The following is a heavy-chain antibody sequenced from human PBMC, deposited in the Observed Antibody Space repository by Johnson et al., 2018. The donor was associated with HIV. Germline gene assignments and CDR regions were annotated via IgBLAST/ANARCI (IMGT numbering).Heavy chain of an antibody. J-gene: IGHJ3*02. D-gene: IGHD5-24*01. V-gene: IGHV3-7*05. Sequence: VQLVESGGGVVQPGRSLRLSCIASGFTFRSYWMSWVRQAPGKGLEWVANIKQDGSETYYVDSVEGRFTISRDNAKNSLYLQMNSLRAEDSAVYYCARACRDGYTCDAFDIWGQGTMVTVSS. CDR2: IKQDGSET. CDR1: GFTFRSYW. CDR3: ARACRDGYTCDAFDI.